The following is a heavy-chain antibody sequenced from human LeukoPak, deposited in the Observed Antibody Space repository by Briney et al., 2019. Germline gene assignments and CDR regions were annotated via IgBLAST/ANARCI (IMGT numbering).Heavy chain of an antibody. Sequence: GASVKVSCKASGYTFTSHYMHWVRQPPGQGLEWMGIINPTGGSTMYAQKFQGRVTMSRYTSTRTVHIELSSLTSEDTAMYYCAKVSSQSWNLTAPFDSWGQGTQVTVSS. CDR3: AKVSSQSWNLTAPFDS. J-gene: IGHJ4*02. CDR2: INPTGGST. V-gene: IGHV1-46*01. D-gene: IGHD1-7*01. CDR1: GYTFTSHY.